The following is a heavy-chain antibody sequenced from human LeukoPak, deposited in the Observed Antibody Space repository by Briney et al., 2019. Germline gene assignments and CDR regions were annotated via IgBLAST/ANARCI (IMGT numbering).Heavy chain of an antibody. CDR3: ARRNIAVAASYYSDY. D-gene: IGHD6-19*01. CDR1: GGSISSRSYY. J-gene: IGHJ4*02. CDR2: IYYSGST. V-gene: IGHV4-39*01. Sequence: SETLSLTCTVSGGSISSRSYYWGWIRQPPGKGLEWIGSIYYSGSTYYNPSLKSRVTISVDTSKNQFSLKLSSVTAAHTAVYYCARRNIAVAASYYSDYWGQGTLVTVSS.